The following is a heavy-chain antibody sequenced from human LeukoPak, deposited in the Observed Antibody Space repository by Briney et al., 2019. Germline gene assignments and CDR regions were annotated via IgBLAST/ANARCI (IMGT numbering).Heavy chain of an antibody. CDR1: GFTFSNYA. Sequence: GGSLRLSCAASGFTFSNYAMHWVRQAPGKGLEWVAVISYDGSNKYYADSVKGRFTISRDNSKNTLYLQMNSLGADDTAVYYCAKGNWRYFDYWGQGTLVTVSS. D-gene: IGHD1-1*01. V-gene: IGHV3-30-3*01. CDR2: ISYDGSNK. CDR3: AKGNWRYFDY. J-gene: IGHJ4*02.